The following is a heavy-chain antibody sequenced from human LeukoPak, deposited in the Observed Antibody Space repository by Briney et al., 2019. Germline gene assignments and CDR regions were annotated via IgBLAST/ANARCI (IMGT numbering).Heavy chain of an antibody. V-gene: IGHV3-23*01. Sequence: GGSLRLSCAASGFTFSSYAMSWVRQAPGKGLEWVSAISGSGGSTYYADSVKGRFTISRDNSKNTLYLQMNSLRAEDTAVYYCARDRTHGDELFDYWGQGTLVTVSS. D-gene: IGHD4-17*01. CDR3: ARDRTHGDELFDY. CDR1: GFTFSSYA. J-gene: IGHJ4*02. CDR2: ISGSGGST.